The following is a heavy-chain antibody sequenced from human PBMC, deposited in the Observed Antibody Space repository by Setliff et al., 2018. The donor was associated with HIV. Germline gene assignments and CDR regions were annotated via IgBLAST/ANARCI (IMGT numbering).Heavy chain of an antibody. Sequence: SETLSLTCTVPGGSISVHYWSWLRQPPGKGLEWIGYMYASGSTDYNPSLKSRVTISVDRFRNQFSLQLRSVTAADTAVYYCARGPSGTYYREFDFWGQGTLVTVSS. D-gene: IGHD1-26*01. V-gene: IGHV4-59*11. CDR3: ARGPSGTYYREFDF. CDR1: GGSISVHY. J-gene: IGHJ4*02. CDR2: MYASGST.